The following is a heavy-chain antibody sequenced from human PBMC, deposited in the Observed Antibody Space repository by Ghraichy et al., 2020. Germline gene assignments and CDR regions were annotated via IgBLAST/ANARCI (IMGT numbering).Heavy chain of an antibody. J-gene: IGHJ6*02. V-gene: IGHV3-30*18. CDR3: AKDQLGYCSSTSCPTYYYYYGMDV. CDR1: GFTFSSYG. Sequence: LSLTCAASGFTFSSYGMHWVRQAPGKGLEWVAVISYDGSNKYYADSVKGRFTISRDNSKNTLYLQMNSLRAEDTAVYYCAKDQLGYCSSTSCPTYYYYYGMDVWGQGTTVTVSS. D-gene: IGHD2-2*01. CDR2: ISYDGSNK.